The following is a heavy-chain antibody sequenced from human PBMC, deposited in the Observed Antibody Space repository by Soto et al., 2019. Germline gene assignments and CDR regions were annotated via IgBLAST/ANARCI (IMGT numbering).Heavy chain of an antibody. CDR3: ASRYSSGHFDY. Sequence: QVQLQESGPGLVKPSETLSLTCTVSGASISSSYWSWIRQPPGKGLEWIGYIYNSGSTTYNPSLKSRVTISVDTSKNQFSLKLSSVTAADTAVYYCASRYSSGHFDYWGQGTLVTVSS. D-gene: IGHD5-18*01. CDR2: IYNSGST. V-gene: IGHV4-59*08. J-gene: IGHJ4*02. CDR1: GASISSSY.